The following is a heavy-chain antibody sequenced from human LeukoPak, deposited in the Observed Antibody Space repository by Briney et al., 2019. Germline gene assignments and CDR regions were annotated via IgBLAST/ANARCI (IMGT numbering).Heavy chain of an antibody. CDR2: IYHSGST. CDR1: GGSISSSNW. Sequence: SETLSLTCAVSGGSISSSNWWSWVRQPPGKGLEWIGEIYHSGSTNYNPSLKSRVTISVDKSKNQFSLKLSSVTAADTAVYYCARDFRNTMIQSGTFDYWGQGTLVTVSS. CDR3: ARDFRNTMIQSGTFDY. V-gene: IGHV4-4*02. J-gene: IGHJ4*02. D-gene: IGHD3-22*01.